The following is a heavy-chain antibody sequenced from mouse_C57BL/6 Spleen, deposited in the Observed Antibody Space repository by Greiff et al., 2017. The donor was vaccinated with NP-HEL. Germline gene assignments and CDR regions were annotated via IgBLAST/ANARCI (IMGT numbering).Heavy chain of an antibody. J-gene: IGHJ3*01. CDR3: ARSFTTVVVSPFAY. CDR1: GYSFTGYY. V-gene: IGHV1-42*01. D-gene: IGHD1-1*01. CDR2: INPSTGGT. Sequence: VQLQQSGPELVKPGASVKISCKASGYSFTGYYMNWVKQSPEKSLEWIGEINPSTGGTTYNQKFKAKATLTVDKSSSTAYMQLKSLTSEDSAVYYCARSFTTVVVSPFAYWGQGTLVTVSA.